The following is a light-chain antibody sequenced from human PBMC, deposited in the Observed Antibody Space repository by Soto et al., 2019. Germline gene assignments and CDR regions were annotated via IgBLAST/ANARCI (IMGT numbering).Light chain of an antibody. CDR2: EGS. CDR3: CSYAGSSTSVV. V-gene: IGLV2-23*01. Sequence: QSALTQPASVSGSPGQSITISCTGTSSDVGSYNLVSWYQQNPGKAPKLMIYEGSKRPSGVSNRVSGPKSGNTASMTNSGLQAEDEADYDCCSYAGSSTSVVFGGGTKLTVL. J-gene: IGLJ2*01. CDR1: SSDVGSYNL.